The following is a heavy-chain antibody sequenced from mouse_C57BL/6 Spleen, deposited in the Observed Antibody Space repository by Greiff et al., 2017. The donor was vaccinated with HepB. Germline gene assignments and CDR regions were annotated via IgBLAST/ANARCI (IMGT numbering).Heavy chain of an antibody. Sequence: DVHLVESGEGLVKPGGSLKLSCAASGFTFSSYAMSWVRQTPEKRLEWVAYISSGGDYIYYADTVKGRFTISRDNARNTLYLQMSSLKSEDTAMYYCTRGKNDAGYPFDYWGQGTTLTVSS. CDR2: ISSGGDYI. CDR3: TRGKNDAGYPFDY. J-gene: IGHJ2*01. D-gene: IGHD2-3*01. CDR1: GFTFSSYA. V-gene: IGHV5-9-1*02.